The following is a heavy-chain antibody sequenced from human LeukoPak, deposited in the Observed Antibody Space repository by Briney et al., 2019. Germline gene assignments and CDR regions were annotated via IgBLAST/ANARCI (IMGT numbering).Heavy chain of an antibody. D-gene: IGHD6-19*01. CDR2: IDHSGYI. Sequence: SSETLSLTRAVYGGSFSDYYWSWIRQSPEKGLEWIGEIDHSGYINYNPSLKSRVTMSVDTSKNQFSLKLSSVTAADTAAYYCARREYSSGWELDYWGQGTLVTVSS. CDR1: GGSFSDYY. J-gene: IGHJ4*02. CDR3: ARREYSSGWELDY. V-gene: IGHV4-34*01.